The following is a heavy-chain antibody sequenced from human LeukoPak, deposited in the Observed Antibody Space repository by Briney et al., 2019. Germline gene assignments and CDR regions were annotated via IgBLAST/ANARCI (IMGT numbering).Heavy chain of an antibody. CDR3: TAGTGGFVDY. CDR1: GGTFSSYA. CDR2: IIPVFGTA. D-gene: IGHD6-13*01. V-gene: IGHV1-69*05. Sequence: SVKVSCKASGGTFSSYAISWVRQAPGQGLEWMGRIIPVFGTANYAQKFQGRVTITTDESTSTAYMELSSLRSEDTAVYYCTAGTGGFVDYWGQGTLVTVSS. J-gene: IGHJ4*02.